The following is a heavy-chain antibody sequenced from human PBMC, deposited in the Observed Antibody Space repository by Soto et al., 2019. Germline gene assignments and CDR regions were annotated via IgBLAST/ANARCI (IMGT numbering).Heavy chain of an antibody. CDR1: GVSRVSED. CDR3: SRVRHPDIVEIYPFDS. CDR2: IYYSGST. D-gene: IGHD5-12*01. J-gene: IGHJ5*01. Sequence: NFSLARTVSGVSRVSEDLSCILLPPGKRLEWIGYIYYSGSTNYNPSLKSRVTISVDTSKNQFSLKLSSVTAADTAVYYFSRVRHPDIVEIYPFDSW. V-gene: IGHV4-59*08.